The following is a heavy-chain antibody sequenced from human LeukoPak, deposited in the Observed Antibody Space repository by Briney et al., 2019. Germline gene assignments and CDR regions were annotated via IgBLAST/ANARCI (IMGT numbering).Heavy chain of an antibody. D-gene: IGHD3-10*01. CDR3: AKDSDYYKSCPGLFNAFDM. J-gene: IGHJ3*02. CDR2: NSGSGGST. V-gene: IGHV3-23*01. CDR1: GFTFSNYA. Sequence: GGSLRLSCAASGFTFSNYAMNWVRQAPGRGLEWVSLNSGSGGSTYYADSVKGRFTISRDNSKNTLYLQMNSLRAEDTAIYYCAKDSDYYKSCPGLFNAFDMWGQGTMVTVSP.